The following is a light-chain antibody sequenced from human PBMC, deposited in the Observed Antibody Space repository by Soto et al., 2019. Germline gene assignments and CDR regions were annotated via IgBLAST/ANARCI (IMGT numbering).Light chain of an antibody. CDR1: QSISRL. V-gene: IGKV3-11*01. Sequence: IVLTQSPATLSLSPGETATLSCRASQSISRLLAWYQQKPGQAPRLLIYDASIRATGTPARFSASGSGTDFTLTISSLEAEDFAVYFCQQRYDGLTFGGGTKVEIK. CDR2: DAS. CDR3: QQRYDGLT. J-gene: IGKJ4*01.